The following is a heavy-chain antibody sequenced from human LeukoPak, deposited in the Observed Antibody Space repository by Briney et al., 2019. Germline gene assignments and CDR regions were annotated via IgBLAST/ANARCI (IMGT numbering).Heavy chain of an antibody. D-gene: IGHD2/OR15-2a*01. J-gene: IGHJ6*03. V-gene: IGHV4-61*02. CDR2: IYISGST. CDR3: ARETIYDTYYYYYYMDV. Sequence: SETLSLTCTVSGGSISGGGYYWSWIRQPAGKGLEWIGRIYISGSTNYNPSLKSRVTISVDTSKNQFSLKLSSVTAADTAVYYCARETIYDTYYYYYYMDVWGKGTTVTISS. CDR1: GGSISGGGYY.